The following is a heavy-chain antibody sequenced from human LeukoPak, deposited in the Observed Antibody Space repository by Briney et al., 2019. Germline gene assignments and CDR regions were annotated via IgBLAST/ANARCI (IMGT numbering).Heavy chain of an antibody. V-gene: IGHV1-69*04. CDR3: ARVDYDSSGYYDY. Sequence: ASVKVSCKASGGTFSSYAISWVRQAPGQGLEWMGRIIPIFGIANYAQKFQGRVTITADKSTSTAYMELSSLRSEDTAVYYCARVDYDSSGYYDYGGQGTLVTVS. D-gene: IGHD3-22*01. J-gene: IGHJ4*02. CDR2: IIPIFGIA. CDR1: GGTFSSYA.